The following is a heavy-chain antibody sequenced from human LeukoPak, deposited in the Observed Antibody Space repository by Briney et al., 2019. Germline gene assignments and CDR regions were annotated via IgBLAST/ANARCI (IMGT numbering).Heavy chain of an antibody. V-gene: IGHV3-74*01. CDR2: INSDGSTT. J-gene: IGHJ4*02. Sequence: PGGSLRLSCAASGYTFSTYWMHWVRQAPGKGLVWVSRINSDGSTTSYADSVKGRFTISRDNAKNTLYPHMNSLRAEDTAVYYCARDLRGIGDETAYWGQGTLVTVSS. CDR3: ARDLRGIGDETAY. CDR1: GYTFSTYW. D-gene: IGHD3-16*01.